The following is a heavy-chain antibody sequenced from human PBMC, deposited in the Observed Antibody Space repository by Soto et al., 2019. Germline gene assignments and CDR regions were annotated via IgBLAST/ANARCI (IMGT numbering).Heavy chain of an antibody. D-gene: IGHD6-13*01. V-gene: IGHV3-23*01. J-gene: IGHJ5*02. CDR3: AKAGGGYSSTWGLKVEVS. CDR1: GFTFKNQA. Sequence: EVQLLESGGGLVQPGGSLRLSCAASGFTFKNQAMSWVRQAPGRGLQWFSAISGGSETTAYADPVKGRFTISRDNSKNPMYPQTSRLRAEATAVYYWAKAGGGYSSTWGLKVEVSWCQGTLVTVSS. CDR2: ISGGSETT.